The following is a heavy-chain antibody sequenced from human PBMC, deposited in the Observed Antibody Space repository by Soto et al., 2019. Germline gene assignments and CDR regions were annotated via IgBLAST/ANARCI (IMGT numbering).Heavy chain of an antibody. CDR1: GFTFSSYA. CDR2: ISGSGGST. V-gene: IGHV3-23*01. J-gene: IGHJ4*02. D-gene: IGHD3-9*01. Sequence: GGSLRLSCAASGFTFSSYAMSWVRQAPGKGLEWVSAISGSGGSTYYADSVKGRFTISRDNSKNTLYLQMNSLRAEDTAVYYCAKDAPPTYYDILYPDYWGQGTLVTVSS. CDR3: AKDAPPTYYDILYPDY.